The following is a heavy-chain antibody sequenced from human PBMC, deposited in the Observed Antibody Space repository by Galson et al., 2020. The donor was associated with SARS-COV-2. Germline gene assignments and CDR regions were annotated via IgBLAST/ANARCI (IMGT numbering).Heavy chain of an antibody. CDR2: IYKSGNT. CDR1: GASISSGSYY. V-gene: IGHV4-61*02. Sequence: SETLSLTCTVSGASISSGSYYWSWIRQPAGKGLEWIGRIYKSGNTNYNPSLWSQVTISVDTSKNQFSLKLTSVTAAATAVYYCARGNSPCVTIFGVLTGTCGMDVWGQGTTVTVSS. D-gene: IGHD3-3*01. CDR3: ARGNSPCVTIFGVLTGTCGMDV. J-gene: IGHJ6*02.